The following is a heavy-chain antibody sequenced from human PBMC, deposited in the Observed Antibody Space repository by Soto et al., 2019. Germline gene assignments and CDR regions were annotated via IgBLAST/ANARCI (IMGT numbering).Heavy chain of an antibody. V-gene: IGHV4-61*08. Sequence: KPSETLSLSCNVCGGSVTTAAYYWSCIRQPPGQGLEWIGLISYSGRTNYNPSLKSQVTISVETSQDQPSLKLTSLTAADSAVYYCARERTFYRFDYWGQGSLVT. J-gene: IGHJ4*02. CDR1: GGSVTTAAYY. D-gene: IGHD4-4*01. CDR2: ISYSGRT. CDR3: ARERTFYRFDY.